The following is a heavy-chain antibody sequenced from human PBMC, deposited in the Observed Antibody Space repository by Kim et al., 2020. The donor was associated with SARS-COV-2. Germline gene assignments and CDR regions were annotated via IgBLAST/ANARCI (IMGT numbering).Heavy chain of an antibody. V-gene: IGHV4-59*01. D-gene: IGHD5-12*01. CDR3: ARSVEMATIWRFFDY. Sequence: PSLKSRVTISVDTSKNQFSLKLSSVTAADTAVYYCARSVEMATIWRFFDYWGQGTLVTVSS. J-gene: IGHJ4*02.